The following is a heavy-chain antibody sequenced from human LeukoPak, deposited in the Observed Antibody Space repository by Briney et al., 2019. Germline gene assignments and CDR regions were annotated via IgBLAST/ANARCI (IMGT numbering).Heavy chain of an antibody. CDR3: AKLFTGAGPIAARLVY. V-gene: IGHV3-30*18. Sequence: GRSLRLSCAASGFTFSSYGMHWVRQAPGKGLEWVAVISYDGSNKYYADSVKGRFTISRDNSKDTLYLQMNSLRAEDTAVYYCAKLFTGAGPIAARLVYWGQGTLVTVSS. D-gene: IGHD6-6*01. J-gene: IGHJ4*02. CDR1: GFTFSSYG. CDR2: ISYDGSNK.